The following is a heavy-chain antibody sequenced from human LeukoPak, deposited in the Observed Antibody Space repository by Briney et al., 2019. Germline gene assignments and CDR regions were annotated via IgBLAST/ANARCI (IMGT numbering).Heavy chain of an antibody. CDR2: IYYSGST. CDR3: ARHLNYYDFWSGYSDRYYMDV. J-gene: IGHJ6*03. D-gene: IGHD3-3*01. Sequence: SETLSLTCAVYGGSFSGYYWSWIRQPPGKGLEWIGSIYYSGSTYYNPSLKSRVTISVDTSKNQFSLKLSSVTAADTAVYYCARHLNYYDFWSGYSDRYYMDVWGKGTTVTVSS. V-gene: IGHV4-34*01. CDR1: GGSFSGYY.